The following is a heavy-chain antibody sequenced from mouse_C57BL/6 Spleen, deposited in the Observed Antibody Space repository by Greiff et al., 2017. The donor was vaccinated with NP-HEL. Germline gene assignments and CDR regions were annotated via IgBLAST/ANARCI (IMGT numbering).Heavy chain of an antibody. CDR1: GYAFSSYW. J-gene: IGHJ3*01. Sequence: QVQLQQSGAELVKPGASVKISCKASGYAFSSYWMNWVKQRPGQGLEWIGQIYPGDGDTNYNGKFKGKATLTADKSSSTAYMQLSSLTSEDSAVDFCARIEGSSSSWFAYWGQGTLVTVSA. D-gene: IGHD1-1*01. CDR3: ARIEGSSSSWFAY. V-gene: IGHV1-80*01. CDR2: IYPGDGDT.